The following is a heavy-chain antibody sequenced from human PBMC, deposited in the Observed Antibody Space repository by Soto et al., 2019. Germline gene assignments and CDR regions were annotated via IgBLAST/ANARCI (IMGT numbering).Heavy chain of an antibody. Sequence: SVKVSCKASGGTFSSYAISWVGQAPGQGLEWMGGIIPIFGTANYAQKFQGRVTITADESTNTAYMELSSLRSEDTAVYYCARERADSSSWFYGMDVWGQGTTVTVSS. J-gene: IGHJ6*02. D-gene: IGHD6-13*01. V-gene: IGHV1-69*13. CDR2: IIPIFGTA. CDR1: GGTFSSYA. CDR3: ARERADSSSWFYGMDV.